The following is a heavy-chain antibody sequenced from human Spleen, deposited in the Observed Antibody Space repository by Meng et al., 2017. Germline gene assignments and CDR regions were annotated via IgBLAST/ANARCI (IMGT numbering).Heavy chain of an antibody. CDR2: TSYSGNT. CDR3: ARGPHYYSWSGIDY. CDR1: GDSISRDYF. Sequence: QVQLQESGPGLVKPSQTLSLTCTVSGDSISRDYFWSWIRQPPGKGLEWIGYTSYSGNTYYNPSLKSRITISVDRSRNQFSLKLSSVTAADTAVYYCARGPHYYSWSGIDYWGQGALVTVSS. D-gene: IGHD3-3*01. J-gene: IGHJ4*02. V-gene: IGHV4-30-4*01.